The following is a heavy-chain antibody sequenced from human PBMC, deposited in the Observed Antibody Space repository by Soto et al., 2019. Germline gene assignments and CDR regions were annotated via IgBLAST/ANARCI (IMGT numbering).Heavy chain of an antibody. CDR1: GGTVSSYA. CDR3: ARDLSADSTGFRGYDL. D-gene: IGHD3-22*01. Sequence: QVHLVQSGAEVKKPGSSVKVSCKASGGTVSSYAITWVRQAPGKGLEWMGVFIPIFVSAHYAQKFQGRVTITADESTSTAYMELSGRRSEDTAIYYCARDLSADSTGFRGYDLWGQGTLVTVSS. CDR2: FIPIFVSA. J-gene: IGHJ4*02. V-gene: IGHV1-69*01.